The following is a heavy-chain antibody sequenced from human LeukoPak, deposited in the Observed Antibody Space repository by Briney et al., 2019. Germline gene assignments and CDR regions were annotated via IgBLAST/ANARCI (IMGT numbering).Heavy chain of an antibody. CDR1: GFTFSNAW. J-gene: IGHJ4*02. D-gene: IGHD2/OR15-2a*01. CDR3: TKDDPTNRA. CDR2: VKSKTNGGTT. V-gene: IGHV3-15*01. Sequence: TGGSLRLSCAASGFTFSNAWMSWVRQAPGKGLGWVGRVKSKTNGGTTDYAAPVKGRFTISRDDSKNTLYLQMNSLKAEDTAVYYCTKDDPTNRAWGQGTLVTVSS.